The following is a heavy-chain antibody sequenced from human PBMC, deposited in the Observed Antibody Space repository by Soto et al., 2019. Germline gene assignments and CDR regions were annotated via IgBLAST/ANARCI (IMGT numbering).Heavy chain of an antibody. CDR2: VYYTGSTIT. CDR1: GASINNYY. Sequence: PSETLSLTCSVSGASINNYYWSWIRQPPGKGLEWIGFVYYTGSTITKYNPSLQSRVAMSVDSSKNQFSLKVTSMTAADTAIYYRAKYRRTDAEGYRLDFWGPGTLVTVS. J-gene: IGHJ4*02. V-gene: IGHV4-59*01. CDR3: AKYRRTDAEGYRLDF. D-gene: IGHD5-12*01.